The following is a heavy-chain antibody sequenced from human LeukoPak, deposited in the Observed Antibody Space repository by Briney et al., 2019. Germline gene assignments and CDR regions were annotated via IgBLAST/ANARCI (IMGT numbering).Heavy chain of an antibody. J-gene: IGHJ6*03. CDR3: ARHKDYYYSYMDV. CDR1: GGSISSYY. CDR2: IHYSGST. V-gene: IGHV4-59*08. Sequence: SETLSLTCSVFGGSISSYYWSWIRQPPGKGLEWIGYIHYSGSTNYNPSLTSRVTISVDTSKNQFSLKLSSVTAADTAVYYCARHKDYYYSYMDVWGKGTTVTISS.